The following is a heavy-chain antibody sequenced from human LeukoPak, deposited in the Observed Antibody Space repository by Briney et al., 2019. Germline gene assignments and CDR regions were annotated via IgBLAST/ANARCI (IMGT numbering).Heavy chain of an antibody. Sequence: SETLSLTCTVSGGSISSSSYYWGWIRQPPGKGLEWIGSIYYSGSTYYNPSLKSRVTISVDTSKNQFSLKLSSVTAADTAVYYCARDGGRDGYNALDYWGQGTLVTVSS. D-gene: IGHD5-24*01. J-gene: IGHJ4*02. CDR1: GGSISSSSYY. CDR2: IYYSGST. CDR3: ARDGGRDGYNALDY. V-gene: IGHV4-39*07.